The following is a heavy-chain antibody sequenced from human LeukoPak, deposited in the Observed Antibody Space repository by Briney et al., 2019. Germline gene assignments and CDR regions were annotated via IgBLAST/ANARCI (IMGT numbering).Heavy chain of an antibody. J-gene: IGHJ5*02. Sequence: SETLSLTCAVYGGSFSGYYWSWIRQPPGKGLEWIGEINHSGSTNYNPSLKSRVTISVDTSKNQFSLKLSSVTAADTAVYYCARVVRGIAAAGRTNWFDPWGQGTLVTVSS. D-gene: IGHD6-13*01. CDR2: INHSGST. V-gene: IGHV4-34*01. CDR3: ARVVRGIAAAGRTNWFDP. CDR1: GGSFSGYY.